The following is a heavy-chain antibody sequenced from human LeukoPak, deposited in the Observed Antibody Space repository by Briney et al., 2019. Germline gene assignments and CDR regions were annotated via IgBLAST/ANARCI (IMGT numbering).Heavy chain of an antibody. V-gene: IGHV3-33*01. J-gene: IGHJ4*02. D-gene: IGHD3-22*01. CDR3: ARDLQINYYDSSGPFDY. CDR1: GFTFSSYG. CDR2: IRYDGSNK. Sequence: QPGRSLRLSCAASGFTFSSYGMHWVRQAPGKGLEWVAVIRYDGSNKYYADSVKGRFTISRDNSKNTLYLQMNSLRAEDTAVYYCARDLQINYYDSSGPFDYWGQGTLVTVSS.